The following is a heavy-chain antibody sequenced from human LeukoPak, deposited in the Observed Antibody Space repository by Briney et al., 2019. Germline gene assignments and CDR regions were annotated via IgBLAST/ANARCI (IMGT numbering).Heavy chain of an antibody. J-gene: IGHJ4*02. CDR1: GFTFSSYT. V-gene: IGHV3-23*01. CDR3: AKDRQSIAAAGALGY. CDR2: ISGSGGST. Sequence: GGSLRLSCAASGFTFSSYTMSWVRQAPGKGLEWVSAISGSGGSTYYADSVKGRFTISRDHSKNTLYLQMNSLRAEDTAVYYCAKDRQSIAAAGALGYWGQGTLVTVSS. D-gene: IGHD6-13*01.